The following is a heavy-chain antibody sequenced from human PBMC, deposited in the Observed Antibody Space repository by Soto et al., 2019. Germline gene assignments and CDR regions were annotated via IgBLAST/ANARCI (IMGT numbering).Heavy chain of an antibody. CDR3: AKNGGPVDTPMVPLDY. CDR2: INQDGGEK. J-gene: IGHJ4*02. D-gene: IGHD5-18*01. V-gene: IGHV3-7*03. CDR1: GFTFSSYW. Sequence: PGGSLRLSCAASGFTFSSYWMSWVRQAPGKGLEWVANINQDGGEKYYVDSVKGRFTISRDNGKNSLYLQMNSLRTEDTALYYCAKNGGPVDTPMVPLDYWGQGTLVTVSS.